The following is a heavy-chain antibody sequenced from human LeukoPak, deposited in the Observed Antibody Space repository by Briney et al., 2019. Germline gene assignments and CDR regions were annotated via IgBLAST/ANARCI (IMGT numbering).Heavy chain of an antibody. D-gene: IGHD7-27*01. V-gene: IGHV3-7*01. J-gene: IGHJ4*02. CDR1: GFTFSMYW. Sequence: GGSLRLSCTVSGFTFSMYWMSWVRQAPGKGLEWVANIKQDGSEKYYADSVKGRFTISRDNAKNPLYLQMNSLRAEDTAVYYCARTVGTGWNYWGQGTLVTVSS. CDR2: IKQDGSEK. CDR3: ARTVGTGWNY.